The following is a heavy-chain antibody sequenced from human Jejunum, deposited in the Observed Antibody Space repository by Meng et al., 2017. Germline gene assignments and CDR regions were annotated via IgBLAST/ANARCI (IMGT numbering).Heavy chain of an antibody. V-gene: IGHV4-38-2*02. Sequence: SETLSLTCTSSGYSFSNGYYWGWIRQPPGKGLEWIGNIYHTENTYYSPSLKSRVIISVDTSKNQFSLRLSSVTAADTAVYYCARGQGYCSGGRCNSYYYNLDVWGQGNTVNGYS. J-gene: IGHJ6*02. D-gene: IGHD2-15*01. CDR1: GYSFSNGYY. CDR3: ARGQGYCSGGRCNSYYYNLDV. CDR2: IYHTENT.